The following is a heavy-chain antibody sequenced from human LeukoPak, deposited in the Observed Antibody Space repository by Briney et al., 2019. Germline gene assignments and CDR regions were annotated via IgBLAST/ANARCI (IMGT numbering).Heavy chain of an antibody. CDR1: GFTFSSYA. CDR3: AKDPCNSSGWYLNWFDP. D-gene: IGHD6-19*01. Sequence: GGSLRLSCAASGFTFSSYAMSWVRQAPGKGLEWVSAISGSGGSTYYADSVKGRFTISRDNSKNTLYLQMNSLRAEDPAVYCCAKDPCNSSGWYLNWFDPWGQGTLVTVSS. CDR2: ISGSGGST. V-gene: IGHV3-23*01. J-gene: IGHJ5*02.